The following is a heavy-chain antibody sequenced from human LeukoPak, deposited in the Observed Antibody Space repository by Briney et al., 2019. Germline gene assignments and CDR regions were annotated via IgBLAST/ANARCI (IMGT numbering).Heavy chain of an antibody. V-gene: IGHV4-59*01. J-gene: IGHJ3*02. CDR2: IYYSGST. Sequence: SETLSLTCTVSGGSISSYYWSWIRQPPGKGLEWIGYIYYSGSTNYNPSLKSRVTISVDTSKNQFSLKLSSVTAADTAVYYCARDAYSGSDRDAFDIWGQGTMVTVSS. D-gene: IGHD1-26*01. CDR3: ARDAYSGSDRDAFDI. CDR1: GGSISSYY.